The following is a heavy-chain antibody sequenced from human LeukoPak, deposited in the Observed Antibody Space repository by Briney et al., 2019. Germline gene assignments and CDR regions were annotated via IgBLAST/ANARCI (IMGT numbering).Heavy chain of an antibody. J-gene: IGHJ5*02. CDR3: ARSPGLDTAVVNRP. V-gene: IGHV1-2*02. CDR2: INPNSGGT. D-gene: IGHD5-18*01. CDR1: GYTFTGYY. Sequence: ASVKVSCKTSGYTFTGYYIHWVRQAPGQGLEWMGWINPNSGGTNYAQNFQGRVTMTRDTSINTACMELGRLRSDDTAVYYCARSPGLDTAVVNRPWGQGTQITVSS.